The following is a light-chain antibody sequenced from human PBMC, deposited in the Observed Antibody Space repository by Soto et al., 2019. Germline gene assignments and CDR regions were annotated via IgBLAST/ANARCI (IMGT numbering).Light chain of an antibody. J-gene: IGKJ1*01. CDR1: QSVNSN. CDR3: QQYGYSPPWT. CDR2: GAS. Sequence: ERVTTQSPATLSVSPGERATLSCRASQSVNSNLAWYQQKPGQAPRLLIYGASNRATGIPDRFSGSGSGTDFTLTISRLEPEDFAVYYCQQYGYSPPWTFGQGTKV. V-gene: IGKV3-20*01.